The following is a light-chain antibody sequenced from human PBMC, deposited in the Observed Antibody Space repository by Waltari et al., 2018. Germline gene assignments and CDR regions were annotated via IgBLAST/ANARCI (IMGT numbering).Light chain of an antibody. CDR3: QHRQGNPT. CDR1: QDLSSY. J-gene: IGKJ1*01. CDR2: RAF. V-gene: IGKV1-9*01. Sequence: DIQLTQSPSSLSASVGDRVSITCRSSQDLSSYLARYPQKPGKAPKLLIYRAFSLQSGVPSRIGGSGSTTEFTLTSNNQQPEDSTIYYCQHRQGNPTFGQGTKVDIK.